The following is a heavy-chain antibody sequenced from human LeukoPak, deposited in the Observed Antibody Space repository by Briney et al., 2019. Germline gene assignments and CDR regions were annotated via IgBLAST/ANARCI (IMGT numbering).Heavy chain of an antibody. D-gene: IGHD2-15*01. V-gene: IGHV4-34*01. CDR3: ASLIVVLVEGLNWFDP. CDR1: GVYFSGYY. CDR2: INHSGST. Sequence: SETLSLTCAVCGVYFSGYYWSWIRQAPGKGLAWIGGINHSGSTNYNPPLKSRVTISVDTSKNQFSLNLSSVTAADTAVYYCASLIVVLVEGLNWFDPWGQGTLVTVSS. J-gene: IGHJ5*02.